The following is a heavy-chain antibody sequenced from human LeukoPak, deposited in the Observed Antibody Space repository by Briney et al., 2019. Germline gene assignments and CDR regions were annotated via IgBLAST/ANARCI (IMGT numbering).Heavy chain of an antibody. J-gene: IGHJ3*02. CDR2: ISGSGGST. CDR1: GFTFSSYA. Sequence: GGSLRLSCAASGFTFSSYAMSWVRQAPGKGLEWVSAISGSGGSTYYADSVKGRFTISRDNSKNTLYLQMNSLRAEDTAVYYCAKSLYSALYDFWSGYYDDAFDIWGQGTMVTVSS. D-gene: IGHD3-3*01. V-gene: IGHV3-23*01. CDR3: AKSLYSALYDFWSGYYDDAFDI.